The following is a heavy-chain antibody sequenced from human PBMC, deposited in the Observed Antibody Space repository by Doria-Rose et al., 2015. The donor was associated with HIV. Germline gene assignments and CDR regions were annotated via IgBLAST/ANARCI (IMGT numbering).Heavy chain of an antibody. CDR3: ARIKSSRWYHKYYLDF. D-gene: IGHD6-13*01. CDR1: GVSLSSPGMG. CDR2: IYSDDER. J-gene: IGHJ4*02. Sequence: QVTLKESGPVLVKPTKTLTLTCTVSGVSLSSPGMGVSWIRQPPGKALEWLANIYSDDERSYKTSLKSRLTISRGTSKSQVVLTMTDMDPVDTATYYCARIKSSRWYHKYYLDFWGQGTMVIVSA. V-gene: IGHV2-26*01.